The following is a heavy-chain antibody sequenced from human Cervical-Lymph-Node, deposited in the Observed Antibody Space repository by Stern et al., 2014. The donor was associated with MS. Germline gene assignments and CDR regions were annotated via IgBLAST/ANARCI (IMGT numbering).Heavy chain of an antibody. CDR2: INPSGGRT. D-gene: IGHD2/OR15-2a*01. V-gene: IGHV1-46*01. Sequence: QLVESGAEVKKPGASVKVSCKASGYTFTSDYIHWVRQAPGQELEWMGIINPSGGRTSYAQKFQGRVTMTRDTSTSTVHMELSSLRSEDTAVYYCARQNYYNGMDVWGQGTTVTVSS. CDR3: ARQNYYNGMDV. J-gene: IGHJ6*02. CDR1: GYTFTSDY.